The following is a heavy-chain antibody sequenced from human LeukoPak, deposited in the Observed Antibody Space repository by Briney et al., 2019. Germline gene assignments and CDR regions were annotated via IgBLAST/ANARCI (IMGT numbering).Heavy chain of an antibody. Sequence: ASVRVSCKASGYTFTSYAVSWVRQAPGQGLEWMGWISAYNHNTHYAEKFRDRVTMATDTATSTVYMELRSLRSDDTAVYYCAKLYSSGWPLECMDVWGQGTTVSVSS. CDR1: GYTFTSYA. CDR3: AKLYSSGWPLECMDV. CDR2: ISAYNHNT. J-gene: IGHJ6*02. V-gene: IGHV1-18*01. D-gene: IGHD6-19*01.